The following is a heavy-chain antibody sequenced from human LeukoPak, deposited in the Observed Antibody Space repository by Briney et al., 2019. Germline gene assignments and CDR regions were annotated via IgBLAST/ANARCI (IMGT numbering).Heavy chain of an antibody. V-gene: IGHV3-30-3*01. CDR3: AKSGIAAAGDY. D-gene: IGHD6-13*01. CDR2: ISSDGSNK. CDR1: GFFFSSYC. Sequence: GRSLRLSCAASGFFFSSYCMHWVRQAPGKGLEWLAVISSDGSNKYYADSVKGRFTISRDNSKTTLFVQMNSLRVEDTAVYYCAKSGIAAAGDYWGQGTLVTVSS. J-gene: IGHJ4*02.